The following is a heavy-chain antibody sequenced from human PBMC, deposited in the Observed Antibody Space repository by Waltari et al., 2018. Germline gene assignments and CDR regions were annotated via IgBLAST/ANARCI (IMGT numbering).Heavy chain of an antibody. V-gene: IGHV4-59*12. CDR2: IYYSGST. J-gene: IGHJ4*02. CDR1: GGSLTYNY. CDR3: ARGVGSGDYNLDY. D-gene: IGHD4-17*01. Sequence: QVQLQESGRGLVKPSETLSLTCAVSGGSLTYNYWSWIRQPPGKGMEWIAYIYYSGSTHYNPSLRSRLTISVDTSKNQFSLNMSSVTATDTAVYYCARGVGSGDYNLDYWGQGTLVTVSS.